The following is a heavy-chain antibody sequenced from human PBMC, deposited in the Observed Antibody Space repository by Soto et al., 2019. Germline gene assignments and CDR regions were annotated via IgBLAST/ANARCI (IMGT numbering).Heavy chain of an antibody. D-gene: IGHD1-26*01. CDR2: IIPIFGTA. J-gene: IGHJ4*02. V-gene: IGHV1-69*01. CDR1: GGTFSSYS. CDR3: ARDGGRHSGGIDY. Sequence: QVQLVQSGAEVKKPGSSVKVSCKASGGTFSSYSINWVRQAPGQGLEWMGEIIPIFGTANYAQKFQGRFTITEHESTSTAYMELSSLRSEDTAVYYCARDGGRHSGGIDYWGQGTLVTVSS.